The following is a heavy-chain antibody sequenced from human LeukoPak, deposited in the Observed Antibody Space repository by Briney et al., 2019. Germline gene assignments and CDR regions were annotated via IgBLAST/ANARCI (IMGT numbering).Heavy chain of an antibody. CDR2: ISSSGDTL. Sequence: PGGSLRLSCAASGFTFSSFEMHWVRQAPGKGLEWVSYISSSGDTLYYADSVKGRFTISRDNSKNTLYLQMDSLRAEDTAVYYCASPVEMAPIAPPWGAFDIWGQGTIVTVSS. CDR1: GFTFSSFE. CDR3: ASPVEMAPIAPPWGAFDI. J-gene: IGHJ3*02. D-gene: IGHD5-24*01. V-gene: IGHV3-48*03.